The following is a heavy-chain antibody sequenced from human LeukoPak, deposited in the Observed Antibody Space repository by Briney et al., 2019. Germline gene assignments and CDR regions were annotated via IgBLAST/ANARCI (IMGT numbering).Heavy chain of an antibody. V-gene: IGHV4-59*01. J-gene: IGHJ4*02. CDR1: GGSISNYY. D-gene: IGHD6-13*01. CDR3: ARDSSSSNLFDF. CDR2: VFHTGST. Sequence: ETLSLTCTVSGGSISNYYWSWIRQPPGMGLEWIGYVFHTGSTNYNPSLKSRVTISVDTSKNQFSLKLSSVTSADTAVYYCARDSSSSNLFDFWGQGALVTVSS.